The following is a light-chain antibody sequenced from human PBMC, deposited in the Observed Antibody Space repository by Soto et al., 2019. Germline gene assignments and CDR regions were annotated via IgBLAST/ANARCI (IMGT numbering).Light chain of an antibody. Sequence: EIVMTQSPATLSVSPGERATLSCRASQSVSSNLAWYQQKPGQPPSLLIYGASARATGIPARFSGSGSGTEFTLTISNLQSEDLEVYYCQHYNNWPFTFGQGTKVDIK. CDR1: QSVSSN. CDR3: QHYNNWPFT. J-gene: IGKJ2*01. CDR2: GAS. V-gene: IGKV3-15*01.